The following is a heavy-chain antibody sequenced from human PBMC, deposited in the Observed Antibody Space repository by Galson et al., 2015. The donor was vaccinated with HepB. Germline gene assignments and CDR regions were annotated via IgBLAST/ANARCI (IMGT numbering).Heavy chain of an antibody. V-gene: IGHV3-74*01. J-gene: IGHJ4*02. CDR1: GFTFSSYW. CDR2: INSDGSST. Sequence: SLRLSCAASGFTFSSYWMHWVRQAPGNGLVWVSRINSDGSSTSYADSVKGRFTISRDNAKNTLYLQMNSLRAEDTAVYYCARGAAGYNYFDYWGQGTLVTVSS. CDR3: ARGAAGYNYFDY. D-gene: IGHD5-24*01.